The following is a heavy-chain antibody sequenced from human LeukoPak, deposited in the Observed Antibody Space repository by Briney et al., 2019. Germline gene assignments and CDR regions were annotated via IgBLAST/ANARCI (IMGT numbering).Heavy chain of an antibody. CDR1: GGSISSYY. CDR3: AGHLNDFWSGYRDY. Sequence: SETLSLTCTVSGGSISSYYWSWIRQPPGKGLEWIGYIYTSGSTNYNPSLKSRVTISVDTSKNQFSLKLSSVTAADTAVYYCAGHLNDFWSGYRDYWGQGTLVTVSS. CDR2: IYTSGST. J-gene: IGHJ4*02. D-gene: IGHD3-3*01. V-gene: IGHV4-4*09.